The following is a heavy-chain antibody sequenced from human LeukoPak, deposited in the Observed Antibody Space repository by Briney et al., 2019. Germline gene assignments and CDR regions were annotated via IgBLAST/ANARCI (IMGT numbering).Heavy chain of an antibody. V-gene: IGHV4-4*07. CDR1: GFTFTNAW. CDR3: ARLSTVTTSFDY. Sequence: GSLRLSCAASGFTFTNAWMSWVRQAPGKGLEWIGRIYTSGTTHYNPSLKSRVTMSVDTSKNQFSLKLSSVTAADTAVYYCARLSTVTTSFDYWGQGTLVTVSS. CDR2: IYTSGTT. J-gene: IGHJ4*02. D-gene: IGHD4-17*01.